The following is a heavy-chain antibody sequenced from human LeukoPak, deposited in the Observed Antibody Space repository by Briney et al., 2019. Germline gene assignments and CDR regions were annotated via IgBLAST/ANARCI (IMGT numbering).Heavy chain of an antibody. V-gene: IGHV3-30*04. CDR1: GFTFSSYA. D-gene: IGHD2-15*01. CDR3: ARPHGYCSGGSCYSSGAFDI. Sequence: GGSLRLSCAASGFTFSSYAMHWVRQAPGKGLEWVAVISYDGSNKYYADSVKGRFTISRDNSKNTLYLQMNSLRAEDTAVYYCARPHGYCSGGSCYSSGAFDIWGQGTMVTVSS. CDR2: ISYDGSNK. J-gene: IGHJ3*02.